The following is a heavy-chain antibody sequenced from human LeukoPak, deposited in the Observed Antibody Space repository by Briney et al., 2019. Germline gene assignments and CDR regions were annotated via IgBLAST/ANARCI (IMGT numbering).Heavy chain of an antibody. V-gene: IGHV1-18*01. CDR1: GYTFSNYG. J-gene: IGHJ4*02. D-gene: IGHD4-17*01. CDR2: ISAYNGNT. CDR3: ARTHTNDYDQYPLRYSFDY. Sequence: ASVKVSCTAPGYTFSNYGISWVRQAPGQGLEWMGWISAYNGNTNYAQNFQGRVTMTTDTSTSTAYMELRSLRSDDTAMYYCARTHTNDYDQYPLRYSFDYWGQGTLVTVSS.